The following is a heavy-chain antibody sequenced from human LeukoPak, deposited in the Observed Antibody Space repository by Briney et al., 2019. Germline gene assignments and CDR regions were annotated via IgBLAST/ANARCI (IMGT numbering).Heavy chain of an antibody. CDR2: INSDGSST. Sequence: PGGSLRLSCAASGFTFSSYCMHWVRHAPGKGLVWVSRINSDGSSTNYADSVKGRFTISRDNAKNTLYLQMNSLRAEDTAVYYCARDSHQYYMDVWGKGTTVTVSS. CDR3: ARDSHQYYMDV. V-gene: IGHV3-74*01. J-gene: IGHJ6*03. CDR1: GFTFSSYC.